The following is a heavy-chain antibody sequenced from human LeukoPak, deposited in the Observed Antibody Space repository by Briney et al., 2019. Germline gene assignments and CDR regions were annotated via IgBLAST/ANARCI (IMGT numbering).Heavy chain of an antibody. J-gene: IGHJ4*02. D-gene: IGHD5-12*01. V-gene: IGHV3-30*03. CDR2: ISYDGSNK. Sequence: PGGSLRLSCAASGFTFSSYGMHWVRQAPGKGLEWVAVISYDGSNKYYADSVKGRFTISRDNSKNTLYLQMNSLRAEDTAVYYCARDFFWDSGYDWGYFDYWGQGTLVTVSS. CDR1: GFTFSSYG. CDR3: ARDFFWDSGYDWGYFDY.